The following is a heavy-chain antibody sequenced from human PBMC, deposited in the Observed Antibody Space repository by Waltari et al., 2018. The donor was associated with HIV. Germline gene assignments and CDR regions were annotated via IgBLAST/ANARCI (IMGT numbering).Heavy chain of an antibody. CDR1: DFIFGSHW. V-gene: IGHV3-74*02. CDR3: VKDVTVTHYGVYYSGLDV. D-gene: IGHD2-8*01. CDR2: IDGDGRVK. J-gene: IGHJ6*02. Sequence: VESGGTPVQPGESLRLSGKASDFIFGSHWMHGVSQSPGKGLVWVSRIDGDGRVKKYADTVKGRFTISRDNTKETLFLEMKSLRVEDSGIYHCVKDVTVTHYGVYYSGLDVWGQGTTVTV.